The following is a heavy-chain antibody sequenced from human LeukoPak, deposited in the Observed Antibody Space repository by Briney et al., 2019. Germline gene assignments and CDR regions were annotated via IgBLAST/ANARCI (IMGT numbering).Heavy chain of an antibody. Sequence: GGSLRLSCAASGFTFSSYAMNWVRQTPGKGLEWVSGISGSGGSTDYADSVKGRFTISRDNSKNTLYLQMNSLRAEDTAVYYCAKLTGHSYGAPFGYWGQGTLVTVSS. J-gene: IGHJ4*02. D-gene: IGHD5-18*01. CDR3: AKLTGHSYGAPFGY. CDR1: GFTFSSYA. CDR2: ISGSGGST. V-gene: IGHV3-23*01.